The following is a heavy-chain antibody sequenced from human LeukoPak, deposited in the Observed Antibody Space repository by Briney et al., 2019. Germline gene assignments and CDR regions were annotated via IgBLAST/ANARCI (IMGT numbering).Heavy chain of an antibody. D-gene: IGHD5-12*01. CDR1: GGSFSDYY. CDR3: ARGKATWFDH. CDR2: INHSGTT. Sequence: SETLSLTCAVYGGSFSDYYWSWIRQSPGKGLEWIGEINHSGTTNYNPSLTSRVTISVATSKNQFSLKLNSVTAADTAVYYCARGKATWFDHWGQGTLVSVSS. J-gene: IGHJ5*02. V-gene: IGHV4-34*01.